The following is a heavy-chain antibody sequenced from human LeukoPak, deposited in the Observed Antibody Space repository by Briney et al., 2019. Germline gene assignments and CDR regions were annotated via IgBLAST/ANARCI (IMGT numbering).Heavy chain of an antibody. J-gene: IGHJ3*02. V-gene: IGHV4-59*01. CDR3: AGSGGSLDAFDI. CDR2: IYYSGST. CDR1: GGSISSYY. Sequence: PSETLSLTCTVSGGSISSYYWSWIRQPPGKGLEWIGYIYYSGSTNYNPSLKSRVTISVDTSKNQFSLKLSSVTAADTAVYYCAGSGGSLDAFDIWGQGTMVTVSP. D-gene: IGHD5-12*01.